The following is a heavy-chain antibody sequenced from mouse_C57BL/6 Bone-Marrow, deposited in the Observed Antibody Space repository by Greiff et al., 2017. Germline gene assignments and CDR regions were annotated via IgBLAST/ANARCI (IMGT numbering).Heavy chain of an antibody. CDR3: ARNDYDSYWYFDV. CDR1: GYTFTSYW. V-gene: IGHV1-69*01. J-gene: IGHJ1*03. CDR2: FDPSDSYT. Sequence: VQLQQPGAELVMPGASVKLSCKASGYTFTSYWMHWVKQRPGQGLEWIGEFDPSDSYTNYNQKFKGKSTLTVDKSSSTAYMQLSSLTSEDSAVYYCARNDYDSYWYFDVWGTGTTVTVSS. D-gene: IGHD2-4*01.